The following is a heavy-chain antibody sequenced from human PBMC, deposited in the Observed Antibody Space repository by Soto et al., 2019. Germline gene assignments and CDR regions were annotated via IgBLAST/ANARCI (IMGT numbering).Heavy chain of an antibody. CDR2: ISGSGGST. D-gene: IGHD2-2*01. Sequence: EVQLLESGGGLVQPGGSLRLSCAASGFTFSSYAMSWVRQAPGNGLEWVSAISGSGGSTYYADSVKGRFTISRDNSKNTLYLQMNSLRAEDTAVYYCSKAPYEVPETNDYWGQGTLVTVSS. CDR1: GFTFSSYA. J-gene: IGHJ4*02. CDR3: SKAPYEVPETNDY. V-gene: IGHV3-23*01.